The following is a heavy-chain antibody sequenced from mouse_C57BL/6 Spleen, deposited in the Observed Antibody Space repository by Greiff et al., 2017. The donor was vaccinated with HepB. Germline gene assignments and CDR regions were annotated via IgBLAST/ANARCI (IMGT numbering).Heavy chain of an antibody. CDR2: IHPNSGST. CDR3: ARDRDEGFAY. J-gene: IGHJ3*01. V-gene: IGHV1-64*01. CDR1: GYTFTSYW. D-gene: IGHD3-3*01. Sequence: QVQLQQSGAELVKPGASVKLSCKASGYTFTSYWMHWVKQRPGQGLEWIGMIHPNSGSTNYNEKFKSKATLTVDKSSSTAYMQLSSLTSEDSAVYYCARDRDEGFAYWGQGTLVTVSA.